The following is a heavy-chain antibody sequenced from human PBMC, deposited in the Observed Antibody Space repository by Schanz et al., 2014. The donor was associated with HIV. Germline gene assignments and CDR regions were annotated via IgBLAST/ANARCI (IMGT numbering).Heavy chain of an antibody. CDR1: GFTFDDYA. Sequence: VQLVESGGGLVQPGRSLRLSCAASGFTFDDYAMHWVRQVPGKGLEWVSGMSWNRRRIGYGDAVKGRFTISRDNANNFVYLEMNGLRVEDTALYYCAKGIMGATEYYYGMDVWGQGTMVTVSS. CDR3: AKGIMGATEYYYGMDV. CDR2: MSWNRRRI. J-gene: IGHJ6*02. V-gene: IGHV3-9*01. D-gene: IGHD1-26*01.